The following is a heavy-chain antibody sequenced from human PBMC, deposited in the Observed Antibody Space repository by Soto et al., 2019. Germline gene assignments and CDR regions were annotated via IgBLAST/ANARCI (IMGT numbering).Heavy chain of an antibody. CDR2: INHSGST. Sequence: SETLSLTCAVYGGSFSGYYWSWIRQPPGKGLEWIGEINHSGSTNYNPSLKSRVTISVDTSKNQFSLKLSSVTAADTAVYYCARALVIVGALGRNYYYGMDVWGQGTTVTVPS. D-gene: IGHD1-26*01. CDR1: GGSFSGYY. CDR3: ARALVIVGALGRNYYYGMDV. V-gene: IGHV4-34*01. J-gene: IGHJ6*02.